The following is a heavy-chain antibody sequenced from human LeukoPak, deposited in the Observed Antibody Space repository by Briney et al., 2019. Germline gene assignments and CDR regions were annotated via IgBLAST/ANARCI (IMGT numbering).Heavy chain of an antibody. J-gene: IGHJ3*02. D-gene: IGHD2-15*01. CDR3: ARFPCSGDSCYSGIRAFDI. Sequence: KPSETLSLTCAVYGGSLSGYYWNWIRQSPGKVLEWIGEINDSGTTNYNPSLKSRATISIDRSRKQFSLRLTSVTAADTAVYYCARFPCSGDSCYSGIRAFDIWGQGTTVIVSS. CDR2: INDSGTT. CDR1: GGSLSGYY. V-gene: IGHV4-34*01.